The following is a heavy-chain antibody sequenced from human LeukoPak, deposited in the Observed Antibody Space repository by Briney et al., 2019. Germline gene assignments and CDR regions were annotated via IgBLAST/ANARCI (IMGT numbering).Heavy chain of an antibody. J-gene: IGHJ4*02. V-gene: IGHV1-69*04. CDR3: ARVPVDYYGSGSSLYYFDY. Sequence: GASVKVSCKASGGTFSSYAISWVRQAPGQGLEWMGRIIPILGIANYAQKFQGRVTITADESTSTAYMELSSLRSEDTAVYYCARVPVDYYGSGSSLYYFDYWGQGTLVTVSS. D-gene: IGHD3-10*01. CDR2: IIPILGIA. CDR1: GGTFSSYA.